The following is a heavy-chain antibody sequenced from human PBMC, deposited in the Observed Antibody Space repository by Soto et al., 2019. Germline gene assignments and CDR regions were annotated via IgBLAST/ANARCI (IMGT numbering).Heavy chain of an antibody. CDR2: IYHSGST. Sequence: QVHLQESGPGLIKPSGTLSLTCAVSGGSISSNWWSWVRQPPGKGMEWSGEIYHSGSTNYNPSLMNRVTLSMDKSQNPLSLNLNSVTAADTAVYYCARHIAVSGTRGFDFWGRGTLVTVSS. V-gene: IGHV4-4*02. J-gene: IGHJ4*02. CDR3: ARHIAVSGTRGFDF. CDR1: GGSISSNW. D-gene: IGHD6-19*01.